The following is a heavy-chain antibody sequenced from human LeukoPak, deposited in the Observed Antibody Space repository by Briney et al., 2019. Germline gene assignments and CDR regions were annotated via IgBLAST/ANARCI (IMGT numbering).Heavy chain of an antibody. CDR3: AREVRYCTNGVCYTCWFDP. D-gene: IGHD2-8*01. CDR1: GGSISSYY. V-gene: IGHV4-59*01. CDR2: IYYSGST. J-gene: IGHJ5*02. Sequence: PSETLSLTCTVSGGSISSYYWSWIRQPPGKGLEWIGYIYYSGSTNYNPSLKSRVTISVDTSKNQFSLKLRSVTAADTAVYYCAREVRYCTNGVCYTCWFDPWGQGTLVTVSS.